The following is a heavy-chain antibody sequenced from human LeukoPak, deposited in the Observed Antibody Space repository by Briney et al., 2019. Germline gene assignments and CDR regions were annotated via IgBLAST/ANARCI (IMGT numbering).Heavy chain of an antibody. Sequence: PGGSLRLSCTASGLTFSYYWMHWVRQAPGKGLVWVSRINDDGSSRVYADFVKGRFTISRDHAKNTLYLEMNSLRAEDTAVYYCARISGSNAKPDDHSGQGNLVTVSS. J-gene: IGHJ4*02. D-gene: IGHD3-3*02. V-gene: IGHV3-74*01. CDR2: INDDGSSR. CDR3: ARISGSNAKPDDH. CDR1: GLTFSYYW.